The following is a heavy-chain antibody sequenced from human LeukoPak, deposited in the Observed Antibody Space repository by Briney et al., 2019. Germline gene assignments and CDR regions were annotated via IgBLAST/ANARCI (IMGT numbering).Heavy chain of an antibody. CDR2: INPNSGGT. D-gene: IGHD3-22*01. CDR3: ARNIGSYCYDSSFDY. Sequence: GASVKVSCKASGYTFTGYYMHWVRQAPGQGLEWMGRINPNSGGTNYAQKFQGRVTMTRDTSISTAYMELSRLRSDDTAVYYCARNIGSYCYDSSFDYWGQGTLVTVSS. CDR1: GYTFTGYY. V-gene: IGHV1-2*06. J-gene: IGHJ4*02.